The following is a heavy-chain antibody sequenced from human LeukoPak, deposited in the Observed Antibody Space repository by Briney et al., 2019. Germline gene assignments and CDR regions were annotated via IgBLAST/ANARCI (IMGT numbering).Heavy chain of an antibody. CDR1: GFTFSDYN. CDR2: ITNSGTTI. CDR3: ARSIGLTGGGVDV. J-gene: IGHJ6*02. Sequence: GGSLRLSCAASGFTFSDYNMNWVRQAPGKGLEWVSYITNSGTTIHYADSVNGRFTISRDNAKNSLYLQMNSLRAEDTAVYYCARSIGLTGGGVDVWGQGTTVTVSS. V-gene: IGHV3-11*01. D-gene: IGHD3-9*01.